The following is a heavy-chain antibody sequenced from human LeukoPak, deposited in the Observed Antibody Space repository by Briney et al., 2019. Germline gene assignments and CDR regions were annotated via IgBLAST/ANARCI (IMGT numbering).Heavy chain of an antibody. J-gene: IGHJ4*02. Sequence: SETLSLTRAVYGGSFSGYYWSWIRQPPGKGLEWIGEINHSGSTNYNPSLKSRVTISVDTSKNQFSLKLSSVTAADTAVYYCARGVYCSRTSSYSDYWGQGTLVTVSS. CDR2: INHSGST. CDR3: ARGVYCSRTSSYSDY. D-gene: IGHD2-2*02. CDR1: GGSFSGYY. V-gene: IGHV4-34*01.